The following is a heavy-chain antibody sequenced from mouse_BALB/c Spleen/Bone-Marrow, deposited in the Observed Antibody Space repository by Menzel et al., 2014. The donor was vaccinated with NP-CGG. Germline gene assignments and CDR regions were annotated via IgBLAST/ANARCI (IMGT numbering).Heavy chain of an antibody. CDR3: ARPDDGYYAMDY. Sequence: EVQLVESGGGLVQPGGSLKLSCAASGFDFSRYWMSWVRQAPGKRLEWIGEINPDSSTINYTPSLKDKFIISRDNAKNTLYLQMSKVRSEDTALYYCARPDDGYYAMDYWGQGTSVTVSS. V-gene: IGHV4-1*02. D-gene: IGHD2-3*01. CDR2: INPDSSTI. J-gene: IGHJ4*01. CDR1: GFDFSRYW.